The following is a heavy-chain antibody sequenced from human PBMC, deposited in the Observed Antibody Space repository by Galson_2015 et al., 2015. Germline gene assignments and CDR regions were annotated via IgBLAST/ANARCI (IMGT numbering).Heavy chain of an antibody. CDR1: GYSISSGYY. D-gene: IGHD2-15*01. V-gene: IGHV4-38-2*01. CDR3: ARIIRCSGGSCNLYYFDN. CDR2: IYHSGST. J-gene: IGHJ4*02. Sequence: ETLSLTCAVSGYSISSGYYWGWIRQPPGKGLEWIGSIYHSGSTYYNPSLKSRVTISVDTSKNQFSLKLSSVTAADTAVYYCARIIRCSGGSCNLYYFDNWGQGTLVTVSS.